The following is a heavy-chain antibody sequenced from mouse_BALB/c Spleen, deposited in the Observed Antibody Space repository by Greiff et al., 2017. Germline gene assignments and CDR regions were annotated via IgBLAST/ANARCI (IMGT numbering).Heavy chain of an antibody. CDR2: IDPANGNT. V-gene: IGHV14-3*02. D-gene: IGHD1-1*01. Sequence: VQLKESGAELVKPGASVKLSCTASGFNIKDTYMHWVKQRPEQGLEWIGRIDPANGNTKYDPKFQGKATITADTSSNTAYLQLSSLTSEDTAVYYCARDYYGQFAYWGQGTLVTVSA. CDR1: GFNIKDTY. CDR3: ARDYYGQFAY. J-gene: IGHJ3*01.